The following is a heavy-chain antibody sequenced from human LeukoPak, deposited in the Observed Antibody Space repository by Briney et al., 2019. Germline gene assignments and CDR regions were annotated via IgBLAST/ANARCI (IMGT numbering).Heavy chain of an antibody. V-gene: IGHV4-30-2*01. CDR2: IYHSGST. CDR1: GGSTSSGGYS. J-gene: IGHJ4*02. Sequence: SETLSLTCAVSGGSTSSGGYSWRWIRQPPGKGLEWIGYIYHSGSTYYNPSLKSRVTISVDRSKNQFSLKLSSVTAADTAVYYCARAMIVGIPIDYWGQGTLVTVSS. CDR3: ARAMIVGIPIDY. D-gene: IGHD3-22*01.